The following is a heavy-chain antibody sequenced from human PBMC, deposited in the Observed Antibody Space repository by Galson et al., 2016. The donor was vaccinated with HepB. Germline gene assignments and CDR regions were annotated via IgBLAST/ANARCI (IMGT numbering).Heavy chain of an antibody. V-gene: IGHV5-51*01. Sequence: QSGAEVKKPGESLKISCKGSTYSFNTYWIGWARQLPGKGLEWMGIIYPDDSDTRYSPSFRGQVTISADKSITTAYLQWSSLKASDTAMYYCARRTRGVAVTGFDYWGQGTQVTVSS. CDR3: ARRTRGVAVTGFDY. CDR2: IYPDDSDT. D-gene: IGHD6-19*01. J-gene: IGHJ4*02. CDR1: TYSFNTYW.